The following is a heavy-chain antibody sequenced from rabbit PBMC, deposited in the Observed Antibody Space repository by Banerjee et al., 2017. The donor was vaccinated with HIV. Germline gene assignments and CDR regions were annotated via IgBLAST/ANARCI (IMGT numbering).Heavy chain of an antibody. D-gene: IGHD8-1*01. Sequence: QSLEESGGDLVKPGASLTLTCTASGFDFNSDAMCWVRQAPGKGLEWIAYIYAGSSGSTYYASWAKGRFTISKTSSTTVDLKMTSLTAADTATYFCARDLIGSSYGDLWGPGTLVTVS. CDR1: GFDFNSDA. CDR2: IYAGSSGST. CDR3: ARDLIGSSYGDL. J-gene: IGHJ4*01. V-gene: IGHV1S40*01.